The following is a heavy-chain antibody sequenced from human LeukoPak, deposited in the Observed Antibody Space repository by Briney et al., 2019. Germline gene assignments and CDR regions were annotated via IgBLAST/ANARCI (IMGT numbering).Heavy chain of an antibody. CDR3: ARDAGDSGGYYFDS. J-gene: IGHJ4*02. D-gene: IGHD2-21*02. CDR1: GFTFRNYA. CDR2: ISYDGSNK. Sequence: GGSLRLSCAASGFTFRNYAMHWVRQAPGKGLEWVAVISYDGSNKLYADSVKGRFTISRDNFKNSLYLQMSSLRAEDTAVYYCARDAGDSGGYYFDSWGQGTLVTVSS. V-gene: IGHV3-30*04.